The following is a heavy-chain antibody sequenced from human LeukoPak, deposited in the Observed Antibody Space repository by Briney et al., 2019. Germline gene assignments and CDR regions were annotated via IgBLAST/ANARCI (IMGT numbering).Heavy chain of an antibody. J-gene: IGHJ4*02. CDR2: IKEDGSET. V-gene: IGHV3-7*05. CDR1: GFTFSTYC. D-gene: IGHD3-22*01. CDR3: ARYLYHSSAFDY. Sequence: GGALRLSCADSGFTFSTYCMSWVRQAPGKGLEWVAHIKEDGSETYYVDSVKGGFTISRDNAKNSLYLQINSLRAEDTAVYYRARYLYHSSAFDYWGQGTLVTVSS.